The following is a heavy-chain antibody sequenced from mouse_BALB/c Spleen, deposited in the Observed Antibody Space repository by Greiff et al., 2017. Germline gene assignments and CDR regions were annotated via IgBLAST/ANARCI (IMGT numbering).Heavy chain of an antibody. CDR3: TSFYYYGSSYVAY. CDR2: IYPSDSYT. CDR1: GYTFTSYW. D-gene: IGHD1-1*01. V-gene: IGHV1-69*02. Sequence: QVQLQQPGAELVRHGASVKLSCKASGYTFTSYWINWVKQRPGQGLEWIGNIYPSDSYTNYNQKFKDKATLTVDKSSSTAYMQLSSPTSEDSAVYYCTSFYYYGSSYVAYWGQGTLVTVSA. J-gene: IGHJ3*01.